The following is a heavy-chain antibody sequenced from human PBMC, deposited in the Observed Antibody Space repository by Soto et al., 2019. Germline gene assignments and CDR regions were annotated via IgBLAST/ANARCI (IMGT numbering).Heavy chain of an antibody. D-gene: IGHD6-13*01. CDR1: GGAVSIGSFY. CDR2: IYNNRSF. Sequence: SETLSLTCTVSGGAVSIGSFYLSWIRQPPGKGLEWIGFIYNNRSFNYNPSLKSRVTISVDTSKHQFSLKLSSVTAADTAVYYCARVPLGYSIQHYYDFSGQGALVTVSS. CDR3: ARVPLGYSIQHYYDF. J-gene: IGHJ4*02. V-gene: IGHV4-61*01.